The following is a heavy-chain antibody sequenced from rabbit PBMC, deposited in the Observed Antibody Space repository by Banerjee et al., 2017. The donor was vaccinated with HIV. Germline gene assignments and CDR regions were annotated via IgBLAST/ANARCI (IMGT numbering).Heavy chain of an antibody. V-gene: IGHV1S45*01. D-gene: IGHD4-1*01. J-gene: IGHJ4*01. CDR3: ARDLAGVIGWNFNL. Sequence: QEQLVESGGGLFQPGGSLALTCKASGFSLSSSYWMCWVRQAPGKGLEWIGCIYAGSSDNTYYASWAKGRFTISKTSSTTVTLQMTSLTAADTASYFCARDLAGVIGWNFNLWGPGTLVTVS. CDR2: IYAGSSDNT. CDR1: GFSLSSSYW.